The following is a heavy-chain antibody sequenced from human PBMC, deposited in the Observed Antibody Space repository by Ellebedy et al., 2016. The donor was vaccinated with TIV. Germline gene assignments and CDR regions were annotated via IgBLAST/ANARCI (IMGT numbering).Heavy chain of an antibody. V-gene: IGHV1-46*01. CDR2: INPHRCGT. Sequence: ASVKVSCKASGYPFTSYYIHWVRQAPGHGLEWMGRINPHRCGTNYAQQFQGRLTMTRDTSTNTVYMHLSSLRSDDTAVDYCARAAEVVTTRYYYFNNWGRGTLVTVSS. CDR3: ARAAEVVTTRYYYFNN. CDR1: GYPFTSYY. J-gene: IGHJ2*01. D-gene: IGHD2-21*02.